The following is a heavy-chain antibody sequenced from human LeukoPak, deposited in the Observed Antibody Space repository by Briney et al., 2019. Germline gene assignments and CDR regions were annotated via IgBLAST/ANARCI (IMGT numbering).Heavy chain of an antibody. J-gene: IGHJ4*02. D-gene: IGHD3-10*01. V-gene: IGHV4-4*07. CDR1: GGSISSWY. CDR3: ATGAGAFDH. CDR2: FYTSGST. Sequence: TSETLSLTCTVSGGSISSWYWSWIRQPAGKGLEWIGRFYTSGSTSYNPSLKSRVTMSVDTSKNQFFLKVNSVTAADTAVYFCATGAGAFDHWGQGTLVTVSS.